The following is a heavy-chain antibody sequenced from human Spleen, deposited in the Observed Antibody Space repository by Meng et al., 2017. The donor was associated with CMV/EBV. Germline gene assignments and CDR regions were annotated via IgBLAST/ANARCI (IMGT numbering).Heavy chain of an antibody. CDR2: LYYGGSP. V-gene: IGHV4-59*01. CDR3: ARGSSDTGDFDY. CDR1: GGYIGSFY. J-gene: IGHJ4*02. Sequence: CTGSGGYIGSFYWSWIRQPPGKGLEWIGHLYYGGSPNYSPSLKSRVTISADTSKKQLSLKLTSVTAADTAVYYCARGSSDTGDFDYWGQGTLVTVSS. D-gene: IGHD6-6*01.